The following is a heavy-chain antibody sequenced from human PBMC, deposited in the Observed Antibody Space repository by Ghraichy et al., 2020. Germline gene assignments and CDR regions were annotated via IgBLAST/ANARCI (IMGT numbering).Heavy chain of an antibody. CDR1: GYRFTAYY. J-gene: IGHJ2*01. CDR2: MDPESGGT. D-gene: IGHD2-21*01. V-gene: IGHV1-2*02. Sequence: ASVKVSCKASGYRFTAYYMHWVRQAPGQGLEWMGWMDPESGGTNYPEKFQGRVTMTRDTSITTAYLEVNGLRSDDTAVYYCVRDLGDTRGLWYFDLWGRGTLVIVSS. CDR3: VRDLGDTRGLWYFDL.